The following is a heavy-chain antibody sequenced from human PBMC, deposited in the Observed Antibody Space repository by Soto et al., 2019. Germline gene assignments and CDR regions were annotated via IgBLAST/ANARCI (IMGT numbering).Heavy chain of an antibody. CDR3: AKSYSSNWYDYFDY. CDR1: GFTFTRYS. J-gene: IGHJ4*02. Sequence: GGSLRLSCAASGFTFTRYSMNWVRQAPGKGLEWVSAISGSGDSTYYADSVKGRFTISRDTSKNTLYLQMDSLRAEDTALYYCAKSYSSNWYDYFDYWGQGTLVTVSS. D-gene: IGHD6-13*01. CDR2: ISGSGDST. V-gene: IGHV3-23*01.